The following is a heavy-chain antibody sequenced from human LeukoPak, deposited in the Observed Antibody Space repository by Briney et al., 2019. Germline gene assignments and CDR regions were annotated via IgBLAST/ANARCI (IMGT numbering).Heavy chain of an antibody. CDR2: FHNSGTS. CDR3: TRGAGWLIDY. CDR1: DDSISDYY. D-gene: IGHD3-16*01. V-gene: IGHV4-59*01. J-gene: IGHJ4*02. Sequence: PSETLSLTCTVSDDSISDYYRGWIRQPPGKGLEWIGYFHNSGTSTYNPSLRSRVTISADTSKNQFSLKLNSLTTADTAVYYCTRGAGWLIDYWGQGILVTVSS.